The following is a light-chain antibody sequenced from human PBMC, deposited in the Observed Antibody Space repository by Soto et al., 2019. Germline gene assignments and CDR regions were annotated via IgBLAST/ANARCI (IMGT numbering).Light chain of an antibody. V-gene: IGKV4-1*01. CDR1: QGVLNRSNNKNY. J-gene: IGKJ1*01. Sequence: DIVMTQSPDSLAVSLGERATINCKSSQGVLNRSNNKNYLAWYQQKPGQPPKMLIYWASTRESGVPDRFSGSGSGTDYSLTITILKAEDVAVYYCQQHNSLPWTFGQGTKVEI. CDR3: QQHNSLPWT. CDR2: WAS.